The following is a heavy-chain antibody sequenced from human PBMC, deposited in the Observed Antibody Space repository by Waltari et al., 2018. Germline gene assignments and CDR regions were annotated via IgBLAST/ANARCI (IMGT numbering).Heavy chain of an antibody. D-gene: IGHD3-10*01. CDR1: GGSFSGYY. CDR3: ARGWGYYGSGRSP. CDR2: IKHRGRP. J-gene: IGHJ5*02. V-gene: IGHV4-34*01. Sequence: QVQLQQWGAGLLKPSETLSLTCAVYGGSFSGYYWSWIRQPPGKGLEWIGEIKHRGRPNTNPSPKSRVTISVDTSKNQFSLKLSSVTAADTAVYYCARGWGYYGSGRSPWGQGTLVTVSS.